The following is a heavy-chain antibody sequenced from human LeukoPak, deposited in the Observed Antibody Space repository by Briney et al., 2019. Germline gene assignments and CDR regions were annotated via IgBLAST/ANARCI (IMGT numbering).Heavy chain of an antibody. CDR3: ASGDIQLGV. CDR2: ISGGSDYI. D-gene: IGHD5-18*01. Sequence: PGGSLRLSCAASGFMFNGYSMTWVRQAPGKGLEWVSYISGGSDYIYYADSVKGRFTISRDNAKNSLYLQMNSLRAEDTAVYYCASGDIQLGVWGQGTTVTVSS. V-gene: IGHV3-21*01. J-gene: IGHJ6*02. CDR1: GFMFNGYS.